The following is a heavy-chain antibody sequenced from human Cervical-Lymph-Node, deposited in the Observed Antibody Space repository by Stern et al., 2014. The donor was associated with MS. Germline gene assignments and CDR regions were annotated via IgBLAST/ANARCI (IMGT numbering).Heavy chain of an antibody. V-gene: IGHV5-51*01. J-gene: IGHJ4*02. CDR1: GYSFTLYW. Sequence: VQLGQSGAEMKKPGESLKISCKGSGYSFTLYWIGWVRQVPGKGLEWMVIIYPVDSDPRYSPSFQGQVSISADKSISTAYLQWSSLKASDTAMYYCAALVRGSYFYWGQGTLVTVSS. CDR3: AALVRGSYFY. CDR2: IYPVDSDP. D-gene: IGHD1-26*01.